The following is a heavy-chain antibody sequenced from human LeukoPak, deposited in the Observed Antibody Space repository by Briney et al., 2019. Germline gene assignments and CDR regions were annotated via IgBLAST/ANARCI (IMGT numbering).Heavy chain of an antibody. CDR3: TTDLMLLWFGELSQALDY. CDR2: IKSKTDGGTT. V-gene: IGHV3-15*01. J-gene: IGHJ4*02. Sequence: GGSLRLSCAASGFTFSNAWMSWVRQAPGKGLEWVGRIKSKTDGGTTDYAAPVKGRFTISRDDSKNTLYPQMNSLKTEDTAVYYCTTDLMLLWFGELSQALDYWGQGTLVTVSS. D-gene: IGHD3-10*01. CDR1: GFTFSNAW.